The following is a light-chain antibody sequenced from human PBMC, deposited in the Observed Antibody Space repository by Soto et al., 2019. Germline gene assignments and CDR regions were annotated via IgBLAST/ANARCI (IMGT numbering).Light chain of an antibody. J-gene: IGKJ1*01. CDR2: GAS. V-gene: IGKV3-15*01. CDR3: QQYNNWPPSWT. CDR1: QSVSSN. Sequence: EIVMTQSPATLSVSPGERATLSCRASQSVSSNFAWYQQKHGQAPRLLIYGASTRATGIPARFSGSGSGTEVTLTISSLQSEDFAVYYCQQYNNWPPSWTFGQGTKVEIK.